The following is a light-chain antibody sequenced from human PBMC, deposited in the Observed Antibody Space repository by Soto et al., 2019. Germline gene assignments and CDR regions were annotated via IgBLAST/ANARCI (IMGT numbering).Light chain of an antibody. CDR2: DVS. CDR3: SSYTSSITYV. CDR1: SSDVGGYHY. J-gene: IGLJ1*01. V-gene: IGLV2-14*01. Sequence: QSALTQPASVSGSPGQSFTISCTGTSSDVGGYHYVSWYQQYPGKAPKVMIYDVSNRPSGVSNRFSGSKSGTTASLTISGLQAEDEADYYCSSYTSSITYVFGTGTKLTVL.